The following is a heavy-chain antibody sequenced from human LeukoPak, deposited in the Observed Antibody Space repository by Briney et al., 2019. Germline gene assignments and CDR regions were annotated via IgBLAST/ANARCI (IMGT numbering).Heavy chain of an antibody. V-gene: IGHV1-2*02. CDR1: GYTFTGYY. D-gene: IGHD4-23*01. J-gene: IGHJ3*02. CDR2: INPNSGGT. CDR3: ARVAGNAGLGAFDI. Sequence: ASVKVSCKASGYTFTGYYMHWVRQAPGQGLEWLGWINPNSGGTNYAQKFQGRVTMTRDTSISTAYMELSRLRSDDTAVYYCARVAGNAGLGAFDIWGQGTMVTVSS.